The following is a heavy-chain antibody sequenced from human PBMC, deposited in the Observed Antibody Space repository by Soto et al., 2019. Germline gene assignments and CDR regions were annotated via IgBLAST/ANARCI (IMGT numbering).Heavy chain of an antibody. CDR3: AHRPVRHDAFDI. V-gene: IGHV2-5*02. Sequence: QITLKESGPTLVKPTQTLTLTCTFSGFSLSTSGVGVGWIRQPPGKALEWLALIYWDDDKRYSPSLKSRLTIXKXXSKNQVVLTMTNMDPVDTATYYCAHRPVRHDAFDIWGQGTMVTVSS. CDR2: IYWDDDK. J-gene: IGHJ3*02. D-gene: IGHD3-10*01. CDR1: GFSLSTSGVG.